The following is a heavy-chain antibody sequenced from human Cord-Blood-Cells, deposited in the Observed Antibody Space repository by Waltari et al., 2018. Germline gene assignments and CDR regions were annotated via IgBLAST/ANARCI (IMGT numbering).Heavy chain of an antibody. D-gene: IGHD1-26*01. CDR2: INHSGST. Sequence: QVQLQQWGAGLLKPSETLSLTCAVYGGSFSGYYWSWIRQPPGKGLEWIGEINHSGSTNYNPSLKSRVTISVDTSKNQFSLKLSSVTAADTAVYYCARWNGSYHFDYWGQGTLVTVSS. CDR1: GGSFSGYY. J-gene: IGHJ4*02. CDR3: ARWNGSYHFDY. V-gene: IGHV4-34*01.